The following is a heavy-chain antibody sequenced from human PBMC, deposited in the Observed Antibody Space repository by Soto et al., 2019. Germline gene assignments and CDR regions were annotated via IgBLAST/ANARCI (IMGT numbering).Heavy chain of an antibody. CDR2: MYHSGST. V-gene: IGHV4-30-2*01. Sequence: SETLSITCAVSGGSISSGGYSWSWIRQPPGKGLEWIGYMYHSGSTYYNPSLKSRVTISIDRSKNQFSLKLSSVTAADTAVYYCATLPPRIVVVVLPIPTWGQGTLVT. CDR1: GGSISSGGYS. D-gene: IGHD2-15*01. J-gene: IGHJ4*02. CDR3: ATLPPRIVVVVLPIPT.